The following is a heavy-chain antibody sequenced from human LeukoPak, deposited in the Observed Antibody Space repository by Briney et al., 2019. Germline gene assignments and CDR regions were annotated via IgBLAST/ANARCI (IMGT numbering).Heavy chain of an antibody. D-gene: IGHD4-17*01. CDR2: ISWNSGSI. J-gene: IGHJ3*02. CDR3: AKDLGPTADDAFDI. V-gene: IGHV3-9*01. CDR1: GFTFHDYA. Sequence: GRSLRLSCAASGFTFHDYAMHWVRQAPGKGLEWVSGISWNSGSIGYADSVKGRFTISRDNAKNSLYLQMNSLRAEDTALYYCAKDLGPTADDAFDIWGQGTMVTVSS.